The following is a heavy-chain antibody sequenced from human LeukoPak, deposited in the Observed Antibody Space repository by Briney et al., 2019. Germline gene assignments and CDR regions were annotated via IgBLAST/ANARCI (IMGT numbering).Heavy chain of an antibody. V-gene: IGHV3-7*01. J-gene: IGHJ6*03. Sequence: PGRSLRLSCAASGFIFSSYGMHWVRQAPGKGLEWVAHIKQDGSEKYYVDSVKGRFTIYRDNARNSLYLQMNSLRAEDTAVYYCARAKFSAYTGNPGARKSSYDMDVWGKGTTVAVSS. CDR1: GFIFSSYG. CDR3: ARAKFSAYTGNPGARKSSYDMDV. D-gene: IGHD1-26*01. CDR2: IKQDGSEK.